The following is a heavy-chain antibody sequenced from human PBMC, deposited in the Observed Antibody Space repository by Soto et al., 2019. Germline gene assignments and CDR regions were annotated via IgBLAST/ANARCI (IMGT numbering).Heavy chain of an antibody. CDR2: MNPNSGNT. D-gene: IGHD3-3*01. CDR1: GYTFTSYD. Sequence: VSVKVSCKASGYTFTSYDINWVRQATGQGLEWMGWMNPNSGNTGYAQKFQGRVTMTRNTSISTAYMELSSLRSEDTAVYYCARGGSLRFLEWLPHYYYYMDVWGKGTTVTVSS. V-gene: IGHV1-8*01. CDR3: ARGGSLRFLEWLPHYYYYMDV. J-gene: IGHJ6*03.